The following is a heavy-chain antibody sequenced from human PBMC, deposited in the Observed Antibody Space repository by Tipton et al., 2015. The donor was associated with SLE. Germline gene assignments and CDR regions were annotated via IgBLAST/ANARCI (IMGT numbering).Heavy chain of an antibody. CDR1: GGSISSSSYY. J-gene: IGHJ4*02. CDR3: AGGLAGAGTRDY. D-gene: IGHD6-19*01. Sequence: TLSLTCTVSGGSISSSSYYWGWIRQPPGKGLEWIGSIYYSGSTYYNPSLKSRVTISVDTSKNQFSLKLSSVTAADTAVYYCAGGLAGAGTRDYWGQGTLVTVSS. V-gene: IGHV4-39*01. CDR2: IYYSGST.